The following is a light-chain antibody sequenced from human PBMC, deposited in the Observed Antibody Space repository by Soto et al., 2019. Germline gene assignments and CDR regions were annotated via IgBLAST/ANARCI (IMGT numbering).Light chain of an antibody. CDR2: EVS. J-gene: IGLJ1*01. CDR1: ISDVGGYNY. V-gene: IGLV2-14*01. CDR3: CSFTSSNTHV. Sequence: QSALTQPASVSGSPGQSITISCTGTISDVGGYNYVSWYQQHPDKAPKLMIYEVSNRPSGVSNRFSGSKSGNTASLTISGLQAEDEADYYCCSFTSSNTHVFGTGTKLTVL.